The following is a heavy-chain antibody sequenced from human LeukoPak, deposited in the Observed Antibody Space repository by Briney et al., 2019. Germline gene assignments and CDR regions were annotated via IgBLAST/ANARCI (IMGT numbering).Heavy chain of an antibody. D-gene: IGHD3-22*01. J-gene: IGHJ4*02. CDR3: ARKSGHDYYDSSGYYYHY. Sequence: SETLSLTCAVYGGSFSGYYWSLIRQPPGKGLEWIGEINHSGSTNYNPSLKSRVTISVDTSKNQFSLKLSSVTAADTAVYYCARKSGHDYYDSSGYYYHYWGQGTLVTVSS. CDR2: INHSGST. V-gene: IGHV4-34*01. CDR1: GGSFSGYY.